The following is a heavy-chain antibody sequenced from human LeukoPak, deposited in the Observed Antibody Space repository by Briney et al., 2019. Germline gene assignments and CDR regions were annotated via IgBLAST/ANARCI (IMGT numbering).Heavy chain of an antibody. CDR3: ARSGAPPHYYYYYMDV. Sequence: ASVKVSCKASGYTFTGYYMHWVRQAPGQGLEWMGWINPKSGVTKYAQKFQGRVTMTRDTSISTAYMELSRLRSDDAAVYFCARSGAPPHYYYYYMDVWGKGTTVTVSS. J-gene: IGHJ6*03. D-gene: IGHD7-27*01. V-gene: IGHV1-2*02. CDR1: GYTFTGYY. CDR2: INPKSGVT.